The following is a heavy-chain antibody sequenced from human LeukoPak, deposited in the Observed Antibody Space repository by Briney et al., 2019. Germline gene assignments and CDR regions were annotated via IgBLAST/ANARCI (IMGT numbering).Heavy chain of an antibody. J-gene: IGHJ3*02. V-gene: IGHV3-53*01. CDR1: GFTVSSNY. Sequence: PGGSLRLSCAASGFTVSSNYMSWVRQAPGKGLWWVSVIFSGGVTYYADSVKGRFTISRDNSKNTLYLQMNSLRAENTAVYYCARDQADLRAFDIWGQGTMVTVSS. D-gene: IGHD6-13*01. CDR2: IFSGGVT. CDR3: ARDQADLRAFDI.